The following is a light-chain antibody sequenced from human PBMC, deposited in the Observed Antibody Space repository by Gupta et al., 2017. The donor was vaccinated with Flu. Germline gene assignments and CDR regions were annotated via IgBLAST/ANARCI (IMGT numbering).Light chain of an antibody. Sequence: DIQMTQSPSTLSASVGDRVTITCRASQSLNNWLAWYQQKPGKAPKVLIYKASSLESGVPSRFSGSGSGTEFTLTISSLQPDDFATYYCQQYNSNSRGFGQGTKVEIK. V-gene: IGKV1-5*03. CDR2: KAS. J-gene: IGKJ1*01. CDR3: QQYNSNSRG. CDR1: QSLNNW.